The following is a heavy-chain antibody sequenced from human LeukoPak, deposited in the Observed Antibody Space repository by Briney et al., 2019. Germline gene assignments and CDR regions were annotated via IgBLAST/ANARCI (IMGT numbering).Heavy chain of an antibody. CDR3: ARGARDLDY. V-gene: IGHV3-30*02. Sequence: GGSLRLSCAASGFSFRSRGMHWVRQAPGKGLEWVTFVNSDASDKYYTDSVKGRFTISRDNSKNTLYLDMNSLRVEDTAVYYCARGARDLDYWGQGTLVTVSS. J-gene: IGHJ4*02. CDR2: VNSDASDK. CDR1: GFSFRSRG.